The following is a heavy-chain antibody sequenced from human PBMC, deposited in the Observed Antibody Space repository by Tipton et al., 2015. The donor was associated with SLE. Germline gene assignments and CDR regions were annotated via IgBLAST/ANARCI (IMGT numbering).Heavy chain of an antibody. CDR2: MFSADRT. J-gene: IGHJ5*02. CDR1: GFTVSFNY. CDR3: ARDGGGYWGSS. Sequence: SLRLSCVDSGFTVSFNYMTWVRQAPGKGLEWVSFMFSADRTFYTDSVKGRFTISRDNSKRTLYLQMSSLRPEDTAVYYCARDGGGYWGSSWGQGTLVIVSS. D-gene: IGHD3-16*01. V-gene: IGHV3-66*02.